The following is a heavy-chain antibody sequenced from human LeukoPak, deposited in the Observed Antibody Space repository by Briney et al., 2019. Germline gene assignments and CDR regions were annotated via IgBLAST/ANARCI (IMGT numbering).Heavy chain of an antibody. J-gene: IGHJ4*02. Sequence: SETLSLTCTVSGGSISSSSAYWGWIRQPPGKGLEWIGSIYYSKKTYYNPSLKSPVTLSADTSKNQFSLTLGSVSATDTAVYYCVSPRGFSYGYFDYWGQGTLVTVSS. V-gene: IGHV4-39*01. CDR2: IYYSKKT. CDR3: VSPRGFSYGYFDY. D-gene: IGHD5-18*01. CDR1: GGSISSSSAY.